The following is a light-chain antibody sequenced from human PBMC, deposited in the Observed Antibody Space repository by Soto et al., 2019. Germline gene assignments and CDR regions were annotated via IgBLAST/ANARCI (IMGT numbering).Light chain of an antibody. V-gene: IGLV2-23*01. Sequence: QSALTQPASVSGSPGQSITISCTGTSSDVGNYNLVSWYQQHPGKAPKLMIYEGCKRPSGISNRFSGSKSGNTASLTISGLQAEDEADYYCCSYARGSTYVFGTGTKLTVL. J-gene: IGLJ1*01. CDR2: EGC. CDR1: SSDVGNYNL. CDR3: CSYARGSTYV.